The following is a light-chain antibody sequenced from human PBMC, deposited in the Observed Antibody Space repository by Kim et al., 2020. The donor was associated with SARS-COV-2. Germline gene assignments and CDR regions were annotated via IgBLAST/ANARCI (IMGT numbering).Light chain of an antibody. V-gene: IGLV1-44*01. Sequence: GQRLTISCSGGSSNIGSNTVNWYQQLPGTAPKLLINSNNQRPSGVPDRFSGSKSGTSASLAISGLQSEDESDYYCAAWDDSLNGPVFGGGTQLTVL. CDR2: SNN. J-gene: IGLJ3*02. CDR1: SSNIGSNT. CDR3: AAWDDSLNGPV.